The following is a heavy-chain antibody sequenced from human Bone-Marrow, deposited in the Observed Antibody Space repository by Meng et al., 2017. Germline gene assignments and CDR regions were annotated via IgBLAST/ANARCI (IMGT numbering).Heavy chain of an antibody. CDR2: INHSGST. J-gene: IGHJ4*02. D-gene: IGHD6-6*01. CDR3: ARGLRAARPLLFGY. CDR1: GGSFSGYY. V-gene: IGHV4-34*01. Sequence: QVRLKKWGGDLLKPSETLSLTCAVYGGSFSGYYWSWIRQPPGKGLEWIGEINHSGSTNYNPSLKSRVTISVDTSKNQFSLKLSSVTAADTAVYYCARGLRAARPLLFGYWGQGTLVTVSS.